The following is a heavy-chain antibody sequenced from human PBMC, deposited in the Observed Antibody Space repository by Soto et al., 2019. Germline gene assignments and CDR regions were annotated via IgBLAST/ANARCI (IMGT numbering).Heavy chain of an antibody. J-gene: IGHJ4*02. V-gene: IGHV1-69*13. CDR2: IIPIFGTA. D-gene: IGHD6-19*01. CDR1: GCTFSSYA. CDR3: ARGGIVAVAGTPFDY. Sequence: SVKVSCKASGCTFSSYAISWVRQAPGQGLEWMGGIIPIFGTANYAQKFQGRVTITADESTSTAYMELSSLRSEDTAVYYCARGGIVAVAGTPFDYWGQGTLVTVSS.